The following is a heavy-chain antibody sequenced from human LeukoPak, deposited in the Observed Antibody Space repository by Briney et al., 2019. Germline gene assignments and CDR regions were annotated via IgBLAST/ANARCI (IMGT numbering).Heavy chain of an antibody. CDR1: GFTFSSCG. CDR3: VRVGTDSIGSYPDY. J-gene: IGHJ4*02. V-gene: IGHV3-33*01. Sequence: GGSLRLSCTASGFTFSSCGMHWVRQAPGQGLEWVAVIWSDGSKKYHADSVKGRFTISRDNTKNMLCLQMNSLRAEDTAIYYCVRVGTDSIGSYPDYWGQGTLVTVTS. CDR2: IWSDGSKK. D-gene: IGHD3-22*01.